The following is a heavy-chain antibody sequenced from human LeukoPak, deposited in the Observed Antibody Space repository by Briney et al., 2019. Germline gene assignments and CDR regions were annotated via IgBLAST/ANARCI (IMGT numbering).Heavy chain of an antibody. CDR1: GGFISSGSNS. Sequence: SGTLSLTCTVSGGFISSGSNSWNWIRQPAGKDPEWIGRIYSSGSTSYNPSLKSRVTISVDTSKKQFSLTLSSVTAADTAVYYCARESSGYPYYFDFWGQGTLVTLSS. CDR2: IYSSGST. D-gene: IGHD3-22*01. V-gene: IGHV4-61*02. J-gene: IGHJ4*02. CDR3: ARESSGYPYYFDF.